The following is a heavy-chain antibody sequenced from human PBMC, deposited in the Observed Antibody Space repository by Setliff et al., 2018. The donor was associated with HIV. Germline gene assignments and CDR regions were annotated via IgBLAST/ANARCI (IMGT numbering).Heavy chain of an antibody. CDR2: INPHSGDT. CDR1: GGTFSSHG. V-gene: IGHV1-2*02. Sequence: ASVKVSCKASGGTFSSHGISWVRQAPGQGLEWMGWINPHSGDTNYAQKFQDRVTMTRDTSVNIAYMQLSRLRSDDTAVYYCARAPTLFGVEYYYYFGMDVWAKGPRSPSP. CDR3: ARAPTLFGVEYYYYFGMDV. D-gene: IGHD3-3*01. J-gene: IGHJ6*02.